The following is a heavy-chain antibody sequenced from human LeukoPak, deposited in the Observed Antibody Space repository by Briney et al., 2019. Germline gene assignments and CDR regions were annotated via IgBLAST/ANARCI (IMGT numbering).Heavy chain of an antibody. D-gene: IGHD3-10*01. CDR1: GFTFSSYW. CDR3: ARVNDYDSGSLYRPIDY. J-gene: IGHJ4*02. Sequence: GGSLRLSCAASGFTFSSYWMSWVRQAPGKGLEWVANIKQDGSEKYYVDSVKGRFTITRDNVKDSLYPQMNSLRAEDTAVYSCARVNDYDSGSLYRPIDYWGQGTLVTVSS. CDR2: IKQDGSEK. V-gene: IGHV3-7*01.